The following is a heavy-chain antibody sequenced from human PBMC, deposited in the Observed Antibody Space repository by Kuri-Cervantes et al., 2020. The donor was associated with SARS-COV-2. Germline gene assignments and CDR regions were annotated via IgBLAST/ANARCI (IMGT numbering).Heavy chain of an antibody. D-gene: IGHD3-22*01. CDR2: IIPIFAKA. Sequence: GGSLTLSCKASGGTFSSYAISWVRQAPGQGLEWMGGIIPIFAKANYAQKFQGRVTITADQSTSTAYMELSSLRSEDTAVYYCARGPGLSDSRGYYYFYWGQGTLVTVSS. CDR1: GGTFSSYA. V-gene: IGHV1-69*01. CDR3: ARGPGLSDSRGYYYFY. J-gene: IGHJ4*02.